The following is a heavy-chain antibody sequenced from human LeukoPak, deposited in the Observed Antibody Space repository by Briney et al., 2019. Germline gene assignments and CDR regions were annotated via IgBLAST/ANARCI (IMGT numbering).Heavy chain of an antibody. V-gene: IGHV4-34*01. J-gene: IGHJ4*02. Sequence: SETLSLTCAVYGGSFSGYYWSWIRQPPGKGLEWIGDINHSGSTNYNPSLKSRVTISVDTSKNQFSLKLSSVTAADTAVYYCARAFTRDGYMTFDYWGQGTLVTVSS. CDR1: GGSFSGYY. CDR3: ARAFTRDGYMTFDY. D-gene: IGHD5-24*01. CDR2: INHSGST.